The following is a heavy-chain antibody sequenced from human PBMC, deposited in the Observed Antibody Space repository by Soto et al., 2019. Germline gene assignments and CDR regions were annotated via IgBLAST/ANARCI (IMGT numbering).Heavy chain of an antibody. J-gene: IGHJ4*02. V-gene: IGHV2-5*02. CDR1: GFSLTTSGVG. D-gene: IGHD2-15*01. CDR3: AHRRIGDFDY. Sequence: QITLKESGPPLVRPTQTLTLTCTFSGFSLTTSGVGVGWIRQPPGKALEWLALIFWDDDKRYSPSLKTRLSITKDTSKNQVVLTMTNVDPVDTGTYYCAHRRIGDFDYWGQGTLVTVSS. CDR2: IFWDDDK.